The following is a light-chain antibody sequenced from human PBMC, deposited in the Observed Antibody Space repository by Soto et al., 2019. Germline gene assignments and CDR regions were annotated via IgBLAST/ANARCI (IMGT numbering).Light chain of an antibody. CDR2: EVA. J-gene: IGLJ1*01. CDR1: STDPATYDL. Sequence: QSVLTQPASVSGSPGQSITISCTGTSTDPATYDLVSWYQQHPGKAPQLIIYEVAKRPSGVSARFSGSQSGDTASLTISGLQAEDEADYYCSSYTSSSTYVFGTGTKVTVL. CDR3: SSYTSSSTYV. V-gene: IGLV2-14*02.